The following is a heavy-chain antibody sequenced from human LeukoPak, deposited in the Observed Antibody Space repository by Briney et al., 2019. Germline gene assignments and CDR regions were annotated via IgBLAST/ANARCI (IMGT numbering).Heavy chain of an antibody. D-gene: IGHD2-15*01. J-gene: IGHJ5*02. CDR1: GGSFSGYY. CDR3: AREGVVVAATAQYNWFDP. Sequence: PSETLSLTCAVYGGSFSGYYWSWIRQPPGKGLEWIGEINHSGSTNYNPSLESRVTISVDTSKNQFSLKLSSVTAADTAVYYCAREGVVVAATAQYNWFDPWGQGTLVTVSS. CDR2: INHSGST. V-gene: IGHV4-34*01.